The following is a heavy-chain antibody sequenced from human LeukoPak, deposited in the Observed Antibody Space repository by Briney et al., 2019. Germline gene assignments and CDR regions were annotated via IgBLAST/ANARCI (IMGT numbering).Heavy chain of an antibody. Sequence: PSQTLSLTCTVSGGSIGSGSYFWSWIRQPAGKGLDYIGRLYTSGTTNYNPSLKSRVTISVDTSKKQFSLNVSSVTAADTAVYYCARAVDSSGFSSFQHWGQGTLVTVSS. V-gene: IGHV4-61*02. CDR3: ARAVDSSGFSSFQH. CDR1: GGSIGSGSYF. CDR2: LYTSGTT. D-gene: IGHD3-22*01. J-gene: IGHJ1*01.